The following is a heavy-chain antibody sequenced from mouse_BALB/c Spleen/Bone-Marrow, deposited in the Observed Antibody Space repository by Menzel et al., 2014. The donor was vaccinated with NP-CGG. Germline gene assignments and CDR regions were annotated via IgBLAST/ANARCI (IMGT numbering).Heavy chain of an antibody. D-gene: IGHD1-1*02. J-gene: IGHJ1*01. Sequence: QVQLQQPGPELVKPGASVKISCRASGYVFSSSWMNWVKQRPGQGLVWIGRIYPGDGNTNYNGKFKGKATLTADTSSSTAYMQISSLASVDSAVYFCARRRTFITSVVDYFDVWGAGTTVTVSS. V-gene: IGHV1-82*01. CDR3: ARRRTFITSVVDYFDV. CDR1: GYVFSSSW. CDR2: IYPGDGNT.